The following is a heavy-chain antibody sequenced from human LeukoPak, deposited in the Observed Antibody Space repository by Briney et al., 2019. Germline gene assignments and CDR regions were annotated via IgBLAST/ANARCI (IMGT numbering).Heavy chain of an antibody. CDR1: GGSIISRSYY. Sequence: ETESLSCTVSGGSIISRSYYRGWIRRPPGKGLEWIGSIYYSGSTYYNPSLKSRVTISVDTSKNQFSLKLSSVTAADTAVYYCARQTVGAITNDFDYWGQGTLVTVSS. CDR2: IYYSGST. J-gene: IGHJ4*02. V-gene: IGHV4-39*01. D-gene: IGHD1-26*01. CDR3: ARQTVGAITNDFDY.